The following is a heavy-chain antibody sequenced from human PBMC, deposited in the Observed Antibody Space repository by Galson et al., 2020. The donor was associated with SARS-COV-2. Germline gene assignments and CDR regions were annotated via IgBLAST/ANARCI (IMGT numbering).Heavy chain of an antibody. Sequence: GGSLRLSCAASGFTFSDYYMSWIRQAPGKGLEWVSYISSSSSYTNYADSVKGRFTISRDNAKNSLYLQMNSLRAEDTAVYYCARSQYYDFWSGYYPFDYWGQGTLVTVSS. CDR1: GFTFSDYY. CDR3: ARSQYYDFWSGYYPFDY. D-gene: IGHD3-3*01. V-gene: IGHV3-11*06. J-gene: IGHJ4*02. CDR2: ISSSSSYT.